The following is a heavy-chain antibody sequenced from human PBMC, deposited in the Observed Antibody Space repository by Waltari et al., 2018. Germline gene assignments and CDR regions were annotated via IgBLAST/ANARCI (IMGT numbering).Heavy chain of an antibody. CDR3: ARARWELEDAFDI. Sequence: QVQLVQSGAEVKKPGASVKVSCKASGYTFTSYDITWVRQATGQGLEWMGWMNPNSANTGYAQKFQGRVTMTRNTSISTAYMELSSLRSEDTAVYYCARARWELEDAFDIWGQGTMVTVSS. V-gene: IGHV1-8*01. D-gene: IGHD1-26*01. CDR1: GYTFTSYD. J-gene: IGHJ3*02. CDR2: MNPNSANT.